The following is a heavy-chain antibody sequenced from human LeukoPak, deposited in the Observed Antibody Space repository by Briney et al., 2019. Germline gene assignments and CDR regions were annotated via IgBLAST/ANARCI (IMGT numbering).Heavy chain of an antibody. V-gene: IGHV3-23*01. D-gene: IGHD2-21*01. Sequence: GGSLRLSCAASGFTFSNIAMTWVRQAPGKGLEWVSSISGSAGSAYYADSVKGRFSISRDNSKNTLYLQMNSQRAEDAAVYFCAKAPVTSCRGAYCYPFDSWGQGTLVTVSS. J-gene: IGHJ4*02. CDR2: ISGSAGSA. CDR3: AKAPVTSCRGAYCYPFDS. CDR1: GFTFSNIA.